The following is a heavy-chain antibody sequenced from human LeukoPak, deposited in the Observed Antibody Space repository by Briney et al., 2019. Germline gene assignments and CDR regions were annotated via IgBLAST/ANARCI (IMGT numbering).Heavy chain of an antibody. V-gene: IGHV3-23*01. CDR3: AKRQSGAYGDFDY. J-gene: IGHJ4*02. D-gene: IGHD1-26*01. CDR2: LSSSGSTT. CDR1: GFTFSSYG. Sequence: PGGSLRLSCAASGFTFSSYGMSWVRQAPGKGLEWVSILSSSGSTTYYASFVKGRFTISRDNSKNTLYLQMNSLRAEDTALYYCAKRQSGAYGDFDYWGQGTLVTVSS.